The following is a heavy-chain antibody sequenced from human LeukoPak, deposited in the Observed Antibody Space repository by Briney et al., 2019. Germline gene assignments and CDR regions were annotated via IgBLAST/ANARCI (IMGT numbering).Heavy chain of an antibody. CDR1: GFTVSNNY. CDR2: IKSKTDGGTT. Sequence: GGSLRLSCAASGFTVSNNYMSWVRQAPGKGLEWVGRIKSKTDGGTTDYAAPVKGRFTISRDDSKNTLYLQMNSLKTEDTAVYYCKGDILTGERFDIWGQGTMVTVSS. V-gene: IGHV3-15*01. D-gene: IGHD3-9*01. J-gene: IGHJ3*02. CDR3: KGDILTGERFDI.